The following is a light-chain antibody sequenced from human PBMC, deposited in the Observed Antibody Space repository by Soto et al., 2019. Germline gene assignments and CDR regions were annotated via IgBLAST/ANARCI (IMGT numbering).Light chain of an antibody. CDR3: QQRSNWPRT. CDR1: QSVSSY. J-gene: IGKJ1*01. V-gene: IGKV3-11*01. CDR2: DAS. Sequence: EIVLSQSPATLSLSPGDRATLSCRASQSVSSYSAWYQQKPGQAPRLLIYDASDRATGIPARFSGSGSGTDFTLTISSLEPEDFAVYYCQQRSNWPRTFGQGTKV.